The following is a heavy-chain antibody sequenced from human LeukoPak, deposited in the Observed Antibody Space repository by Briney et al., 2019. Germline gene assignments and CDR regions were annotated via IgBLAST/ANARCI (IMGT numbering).Heavy chain of an antibody. D-gene: IGHD1-26*01. V-gene: IGHV3-33*01. Sequence: GGSLRLSCAPSGFTFSSYGMHWVRQAPGKGLEWVAVIWYDGSNKYYADSVKGRFTISRDNPKNTLYLQMNSLRAEDTAVYYCARDPGDGSYCFDYWDQGTLVTVSS. CDR2: IWYDGSNK. CDR1: GFTFSSYG. CDR3: ARDPGDGSYCFDY. J-gene: IGHJ4*02.